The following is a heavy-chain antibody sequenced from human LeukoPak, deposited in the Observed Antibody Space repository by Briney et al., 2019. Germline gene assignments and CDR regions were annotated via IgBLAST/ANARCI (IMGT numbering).Heavy chain of an antibody. CDR1: GGSMSSYY. V-gene: IGHV4-59*01. CDR2: INYSGST. CDR3: ARGANYGDYGLDAFDV. D-gene: IGHD4-17*01. Sequence: PSETLSLTCTVSGGSMSSYYWSWIRQPPGEGLEWIGYINYSGSTTYNPSLRSRVTMSVDTSKNQFSLKLTSVTAADTAVYHCARGANYGDYGLDAFDVRGQGTMVTVSS. J-gene: IGHJ3*01.